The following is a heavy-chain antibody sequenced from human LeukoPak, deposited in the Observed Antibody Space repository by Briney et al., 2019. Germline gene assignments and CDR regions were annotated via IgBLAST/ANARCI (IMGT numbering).Heavy chain of an antibody. J-gene: IGHJ4*02. CDR3: ARWSGSWYFDY. Sequence: SETLYLTCAAYGGSFSGYYWSWIRQPRGKVPGWIWESNHSGSTNYNPARKSRVTISVDTSKNQFSLKLSSVTAADTAVYYCARWSGSWYFDYWGQGTLVTVSS. D-gene: IGHD6-13*01. CDR2: SNHSGST. CDR1: GGSFSGYY. V-gene: IGHV4-34*01.